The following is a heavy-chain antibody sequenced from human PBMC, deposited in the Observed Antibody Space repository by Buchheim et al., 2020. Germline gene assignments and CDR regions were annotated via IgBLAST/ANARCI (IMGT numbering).Heavy chain of an antibody. D-gene: IGHD3-22*01. J-gene: IGHJ4*02. Sequence: EVQLVESGGGLVQPGGSLRLSCAASGFTFSSYAMSWVRQAPGKGLEWVSAISGSGGSTYYVDSVKGRFTISRDNSQHTLYLQMNSLRAEDTAVYYCAKDQSGLIGYYDSSGFFDYWGQGTL. V-gene: IGHV3-23*04. CDR1: GFTFSSYA. CDR2: ISGSGGST. CDR3: AKDQSGLIGYYDSSGFFDY.